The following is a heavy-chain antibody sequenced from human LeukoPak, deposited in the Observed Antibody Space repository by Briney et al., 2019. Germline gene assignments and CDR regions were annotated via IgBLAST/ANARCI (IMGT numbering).Heavy chain of an antibody. V-gene: IGHV3-9*01. D-gene: IGHD2-2*01. CDR3: AKGSSTSCPLDY. CDR1: GFTFDDYA. J-gene: IGHJ4*02. CDR2: ISWNSGSI. Sequence: GGSLRLSCAASGFTFDDYAMHWVRQAPGKGLEWVSGISWNSGSIGYADSVKGRFTISRDNAKNSLYLQMNSLRAEDTALYYCAKGSSTSCPLDYWGQGTLVTVSS.